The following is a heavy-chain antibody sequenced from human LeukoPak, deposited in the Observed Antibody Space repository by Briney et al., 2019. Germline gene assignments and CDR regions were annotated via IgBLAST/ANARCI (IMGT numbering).Heavy chain of an antibody. J-gene: IGHJ4*02. CDR3: ARISMFYYESSGYYCDY. V-gene: IGHV4-38-2*01. Sequence: SETLSLTCAVSGYSISSGYYWGWIRPSPGKGLEWIGSIYHRGTTYYNSSLKRRVTISVDTSKNQFSLKLRSVTAADTAVYYCARISMFYYESSGYYCDYWGQGTLVTVSS. CDR1: GYSISSGYY. D-gene: IGHD3-22*01. CDR2: IYHRGTT.